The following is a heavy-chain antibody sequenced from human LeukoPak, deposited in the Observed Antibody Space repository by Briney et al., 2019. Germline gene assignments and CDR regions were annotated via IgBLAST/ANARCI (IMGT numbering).Heavy chain of an antibody. Sequence: PGGSLRLSCAASGFTFSSYAMSWVRQAPGKRLEWVSSISSNGGSTYYADSVKGRFTISRDNSKNTLYLQMNSLRAEDTAVYYCAKASKMDTILPPFDYWGQGTLVTVSS. J-gene: IGHJ4*02. CDR2: ISSNGGST. D-gene: IGHD5-24*01. CDR1: GFTFSSYA. V-gene: IGHV3-23*01. CDR3: AKASKMDTILPPFDY.